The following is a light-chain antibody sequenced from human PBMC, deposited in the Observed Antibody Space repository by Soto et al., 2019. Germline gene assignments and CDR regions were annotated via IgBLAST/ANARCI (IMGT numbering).Light chain of an antibody. V-gene: IGLV2-14*01. CDR3: NSYRSSITPVV. Sequence: QSALTQPASVSGSPGQSITISCTGTSSDIGGYNYVSWYQQHPGKAPKLMIYGVSNRPSGVSGRFSGSKSGNTASLTISGLQADDEADYYCNSYRSSITPVVFGGGTKLSVL. J-gene: IGLJ2*01. CDR2: GVS. CDR1: SSDIGGYNY.